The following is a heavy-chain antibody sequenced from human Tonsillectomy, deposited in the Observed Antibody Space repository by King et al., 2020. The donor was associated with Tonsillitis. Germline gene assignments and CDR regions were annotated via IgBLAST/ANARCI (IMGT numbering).Heavy chain of an antibody. CDR1: GGSISSSSYY. CDR3: ARSRNLFRAFDI. D-gene: IGHD1-14*01. CDR2: IYYSGST. J-gene: IGHJ3*02. Sequence: QLQESGPGLVKPSETLSLTCTVSGGSISSSSYYWGWIRQPPGEGLEWIGSIYYSGSTYYNPSLKSRVTISVDTSKNQFSLKLSSVTAADTAVYYFARSRNLFRAFDIWGQGTMVTVSS. V-gene: IGHV4-39*07.